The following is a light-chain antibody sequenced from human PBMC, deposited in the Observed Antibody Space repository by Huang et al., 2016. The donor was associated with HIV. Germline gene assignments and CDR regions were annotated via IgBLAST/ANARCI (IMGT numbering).Light chain of an antibody. J-gene: IGKJ1*01. V-gene: IGKV3-15*01. CDR1: QNINTN. CDR2: AAS. Sequence: EIVMTQSPGTLSVAPGERATLSCRASQNINTNLAWFQQKPGQAPRLLIYAASTRTADFPAMFRGSGSRTEFTLTISSLQSEDNAVYYCQQYNDLPRSFGQGTKVEIK. CDR3: QQYNDLPRS.